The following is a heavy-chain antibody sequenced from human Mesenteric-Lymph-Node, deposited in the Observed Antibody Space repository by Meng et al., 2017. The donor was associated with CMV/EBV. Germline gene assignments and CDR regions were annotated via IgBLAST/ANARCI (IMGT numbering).Heavy chain of an antibody. V-gene: IGHV3-21*01. Sequence: FRQALGKALEWVSSISRGNSYECYAGIMRNRFTITRDNAKHSLYLQMNSMRAENTAVYFCASALYPPHCSSNSCYRSHNQLNWFDPWGQGTLVTVSS. J-gene: IGHJ5*02. D-gene: IGHD2-2*01. CDR3: ASALYPPHCSSNSCYRSHNQLNWFDP. CDR2: ISRGNSYE.